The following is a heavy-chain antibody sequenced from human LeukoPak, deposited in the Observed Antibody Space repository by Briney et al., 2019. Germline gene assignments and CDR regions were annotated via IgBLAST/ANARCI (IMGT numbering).Heavy chain of an antibody. CDR3: ARHQGTDYYGSNSYYVDF. CDR2: IYPGDSDT. J-gene: IGHJ4*02. CDR1: GYSFPNYW. Sequence: GESLKISCQGSGYSFPNYWIGWVRQMPGKGLEWMGMIYPGDSDTRYSPSFQGQVTMSADKSISTAYLQWSNLRASDSAMYFCARHQGTDYYGSNSYYVDFWGRGTLVTVSS. V-gene: IGHV5-51*01. D-gene: IGHD3-10*01.